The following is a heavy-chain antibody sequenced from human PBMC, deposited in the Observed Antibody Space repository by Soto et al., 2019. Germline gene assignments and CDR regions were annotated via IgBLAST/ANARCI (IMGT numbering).Heavy chain of an antibody. V-gene: IGHV4-59*01. J-gene: IGHJ4*02. CDR1: GGSISINY. CDR3: ARGQYYFGY. CDR2: ISYSGST. Sequence: QVQLQESGPGLVKPSETLSLTCTVSGGSISINYWSWIRQPPGKGLEWIGHISYSGSTNYNSSLKSRVTISLDTANNQFSLKLSSVTAADTAVYYCARGQYYFGYWGQGTLVTVSS.